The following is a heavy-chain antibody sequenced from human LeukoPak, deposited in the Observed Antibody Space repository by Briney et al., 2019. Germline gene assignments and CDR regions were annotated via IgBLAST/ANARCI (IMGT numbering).Heavy chain of an antibody. CDR3: ARLDNSNYYFDY. D-gene: IGHD4-23*01. CDR1: GGSFSGYY. CDR2: INHSGST. Sequence: PSETLSLTCAVYGGSFSGYYWSWIRQPPVKGLEWIGEINHSGSTNYNPSLKSRVTISVDTSKNQFSLKLSSVTAADTAVYYCARLDNSNYYFDYWGQGTLVTVSS. J-gene: IGHJ4*02. V-gene: IGHV4-34*01.